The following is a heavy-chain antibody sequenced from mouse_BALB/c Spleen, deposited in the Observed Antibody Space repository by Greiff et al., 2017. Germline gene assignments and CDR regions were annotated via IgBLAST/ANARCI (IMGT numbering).Heavy chain of an antibody. V-gene: IGHV5-4*02. D-gene: IGHD2-4*01. J-gene: IGHJ3*01. CDR2: ISDGGSYT. Sequence: EVQLVESGGDLVKPGGSLKLSCAASGFTFSDYYMYWVRQTPEKRLEWVATISDGGSYTCYPDSVKGRFTISRDNAKNNLYLQMSSLKSEDTAMYYCARVYDYGRFAYWGQGTLVTVSA. CDR3: ARVYDYGRFAY. CDR1: GFTFSDYY.